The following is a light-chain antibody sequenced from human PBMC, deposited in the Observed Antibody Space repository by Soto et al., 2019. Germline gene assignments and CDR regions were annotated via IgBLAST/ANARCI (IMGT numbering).Light chain of an antibody. V-gene: IGLV2-14*03. CDR2: EVS. CDR1: SSGIAAYDL. Sequence: SGLTQPASGCGSPGESTTISCSGASSGIAAYDLVSSYQQHPGRAPKLISYEVSHRFSGLSYRCSRSKSGNTASLTIPRLQAEDQGDYSCASFAPVRTDVFASGTKLTV. J-gene: IGLJ2*01. CDR3: ASFAPVRTDV.